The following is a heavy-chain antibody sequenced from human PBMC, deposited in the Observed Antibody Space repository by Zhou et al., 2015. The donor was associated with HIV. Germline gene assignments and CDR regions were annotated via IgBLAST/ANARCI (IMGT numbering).Heavy chain of an antibody. V-gene: IGHV7-4-1*02. Sequence: QVQLVQSGSELKKPGASVKVSCKASGYIFNTYTLNWVRQAPGQGLEWMGWINTITGNPTYAPDFTGRFVFSLDTAFTTAYLEISGLRAEDTALYYCARVPTTVTTGGRLRPSYYGMDVWGQGTTVTVSS. J-gene: IGHJ6*02. D-gene: IGHD4-17*01. CDR3: ARVPTTVTTGGRLRPSYYGMDV. CDR1: GYIFNTYT. CDR2: INTITGNP.